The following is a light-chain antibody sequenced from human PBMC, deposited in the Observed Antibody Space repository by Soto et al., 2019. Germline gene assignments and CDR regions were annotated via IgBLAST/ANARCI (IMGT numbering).Light chain of an antibody. J-gene: IGLJ1*01. V-gene: IGLV1-40*01. Sequence: QSVLTQPPSVSGAPGQRVTISCTGSSSSIGAGYDVHWYQQLPGTAPKLLIYANTNRPSGVPGRFSGSKSGTSASLAITGLQAEDEADYYCQSYDSSLSGYVFGTGTKSPS. CDR1: SSSIGAGYD. CDR3: QSYDSSLSGYV. CDR2: ANT.